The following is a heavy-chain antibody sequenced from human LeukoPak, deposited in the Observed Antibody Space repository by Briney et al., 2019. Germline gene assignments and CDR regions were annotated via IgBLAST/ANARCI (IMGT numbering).Heavy chain of an antibody. J-gene: IGHJ4*02. Sequence: SETLSLTCTVSGASISSSTYYWGWIRQPPGKGLECIGTIYYSGGTFYNPSLKSRVTISVDTSKNQFSLKLSSVTAADTAVYYCAAGIPHYWGQGTLVTVSS. CDR1: GASISSSTYY. CDR3: AAGIPHY. V-gene: IGHV4-39*07. CDR2: IYYSGGT. D-gene: IGHD2-21*01.